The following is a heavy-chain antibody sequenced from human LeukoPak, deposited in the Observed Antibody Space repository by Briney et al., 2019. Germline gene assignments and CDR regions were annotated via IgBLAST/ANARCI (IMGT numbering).Heavy chain of an antibody. V-gene: IGHV3-7*01. J-gene: IGHJ4*02. Sequence: PGGSLRLSCAASGFTFSSYWMSWVRQAPGKELEWVANIKQDGSEKYYVDSVKGRFTISRDNAKNSLYLQMNSLRAEDTAVYYCARTYYYDSSGYYPLGYWGQGTLVTVSS. D-gene: IGHD3-22*01. CDR2: IKQDGSEK. CDR3: ARTYYYDSSGYYPLGY. CDR1: GFTFSSYW.